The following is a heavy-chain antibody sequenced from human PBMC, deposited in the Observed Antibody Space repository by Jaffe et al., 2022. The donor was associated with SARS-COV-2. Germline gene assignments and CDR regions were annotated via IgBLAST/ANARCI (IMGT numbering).Heavy chain of an antibody. V-gene: IGHV4-39*01. D-gene: IGHD3-10*01. Sequence: QLQLQESGPGLVKPSETLSLTCAVSGGSISSSGHFWGWIRQPPGKGLEWIGNIFHSGSTYYNPSLRSRVTISADTSKNQFSLSLSSMTAADSAVYFCARASMIRGVITGVDSWGQGTLVTVSS. CDR1: GGSISSSGHF. CDR3: ARASMIRGVITGVDS. J-gene: IGHJ5*01. CDR2: IFHSGST.